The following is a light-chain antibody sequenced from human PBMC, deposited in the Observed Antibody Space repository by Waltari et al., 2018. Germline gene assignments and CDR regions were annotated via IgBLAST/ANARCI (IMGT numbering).Light chain of an antibody. Sequence: DTQMTQLPSSLSASVGDTVPITCRAGQNVRRYLNWYQLKPGRPPTLLIYATSNLHTGVPSRFSGSGSERDFTLTITNVQREDFATYYCQQNYNDPYTFGQGTSLELK. V-gene: IGKV1-39*01. CDR3: QQNYNDPYT. CDR2: ATS. J-gene: IGKJ2*01. CDR1: QNVRRY.